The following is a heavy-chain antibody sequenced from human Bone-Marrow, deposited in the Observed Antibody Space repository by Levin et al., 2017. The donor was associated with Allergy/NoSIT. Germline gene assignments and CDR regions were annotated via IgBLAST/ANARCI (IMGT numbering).Heavy chain of an antibody. V-gene: IGHV4-59*01. CDR3: ARGEYSTSEIDF. Sequence: PSETLSLTCTVSRGSISNYYWNWIRQTPGKGLEWIGYISYTESTNYSPALKSRVTISVDKSENQFSLRLTSVTAADTAVYYCARGEYSTSEIDFWCQGILITVSS. CDR1: RGSISNYY. J-gene: IGHJ4*02. CDR2: ISYTEST. D-gene: IGHD6-6*01.